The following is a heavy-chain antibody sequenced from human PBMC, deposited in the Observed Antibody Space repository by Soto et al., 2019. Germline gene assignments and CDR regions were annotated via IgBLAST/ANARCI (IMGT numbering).Heavy chain of an antibody. Sequence: GGSLRLSCAASGFSFSNAWVNWVRQAPGKGLEWVGRIKSKSDGGTDFAAPVRGRFTISRDDSKKLVYLQMSSLRTEDTAVYYCTTDLLNDQSKWFFAYRGQGTLVTVSS. V-gene: IGHV3-15*07. J-gene: IGHJ4*02. D-gene: IGHD3-22*01. CDR3: TTDLLNDQSKWFFAY. CDR1: GFSFSNAW. CDR2: IKSKSDGGT.